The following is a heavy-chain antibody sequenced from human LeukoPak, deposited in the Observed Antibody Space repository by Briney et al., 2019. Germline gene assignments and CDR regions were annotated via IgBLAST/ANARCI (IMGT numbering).Heavy chain of an antibody. J-gene: IGHJ5*02. CDR3: ARVGPYCSGGSCSYSWFDP. Sequence: SQTLSLTCTVSGGSISSGDYYWGWIRQPPGKGLEWIGYIYYSGSTYYNPSLKSRVTISVDTSKNQFSLKLSSVTAADTAVYYCARVGPYCSGGSCSYSWFDPWGQGTLVTVSS. V-gene: IGHV4-30-4*01. CDR1: GGSISSGDYY. CDR2: IYYSGST. D-gene: IGHD2-15*01.